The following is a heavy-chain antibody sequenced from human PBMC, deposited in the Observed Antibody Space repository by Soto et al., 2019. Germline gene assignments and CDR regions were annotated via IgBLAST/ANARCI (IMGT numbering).Heavy chain of an antibody. CDR2: IYYSGST. D-gene: IGHD3-22*01. V-gene: IGHV4-61*01. Sequence: PSETLSLTCTVSGGSVSSGSYYWSWIRQPPGKGLEWIGYIYYSGSTNYNPSLKSRVTISVDTSKNQFSLKLSSVTAADTAVYYCARWSALDSSGYYYDHWGQGTLVTVSS. CDR3: ARWSALDSSGYYYDH. J-gene: IGHJ4*02. CDR1: GGSVSSGSYY.